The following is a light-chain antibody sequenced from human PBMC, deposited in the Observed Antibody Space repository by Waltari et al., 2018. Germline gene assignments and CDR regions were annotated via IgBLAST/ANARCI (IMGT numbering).Light chain of an antibody. V-gene: IGLV3-1*01. CDR1: KVGDKY. CDR2: QET. J-gene: IGLJ2*01. CDR3: QAWDISTVV. Sequence: SYELTQPPSVSVSPGQTASITCSGDKVGDKYACWYQQQPGQSHVLVIYQETKRPSGIPGRFSGSNAGNTATLTISGTQAMDEADYYCQAWDISTVVFGGGTKLTGL.